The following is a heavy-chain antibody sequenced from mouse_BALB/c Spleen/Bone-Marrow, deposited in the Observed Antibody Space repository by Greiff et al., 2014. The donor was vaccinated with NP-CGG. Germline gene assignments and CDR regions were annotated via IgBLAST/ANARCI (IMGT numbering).Heavy chain of an antibody. V-gene: IGHV1-69*02. CDR1: GYTFTNYW. D-gene: IGHD2-14*01. J-gene: IGHJ4*01. CDR2: IYPSDSYS. CDR3: TRRDRNDYYGVDY. Sequence: VQLQQSGAELVRPGASVKVSCKASGYTFTNYWINWVRQRPGQGLEWIGNIYPSDSYSNYNQKFKDKATLTVDKSSSTAYMQLSSPTSEDSAVYYCTRRDRNDYYGVDYWGQGTSVTVSS.